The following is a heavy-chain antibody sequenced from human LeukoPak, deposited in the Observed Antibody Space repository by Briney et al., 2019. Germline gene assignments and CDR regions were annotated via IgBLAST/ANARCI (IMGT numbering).Heavy chain of an antibody. J-gene: IGHJ4*02. CDR2: INPNSGGT. CDR3: AEAKAYYHILTAYSSTPFFDY. CDR1: GYTFTGYY. V-gene: IGHV1-2*02. Sequence: ASVKVSCKASGYTFTGYYMHWVRQAPGQGLGWMGWINPNSGGTNYAQKFRGRVTMTRDTSISTAYMELSRLRSDDTAVYYCAEAKAYYHILTAYSSTPFFDYWGQGTLVTVSS. D-gene: IGHD3-9*01.